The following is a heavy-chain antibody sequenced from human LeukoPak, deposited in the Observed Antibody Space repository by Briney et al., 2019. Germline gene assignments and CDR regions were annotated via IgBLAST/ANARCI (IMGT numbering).Heavy chain of an antibody. D-gene: IGHD6-6*01. Sequence: GGSLGLSCAASGFTFTTYSMNWVRQAPGKGLEWVSYITTTSSIIYYADSVKGRFTISRDNAKNSLYLQMNSLRAEDTAVYYCTRDYSNSSGRGFYIRGQGTMVTVSS. CDR1: GFTFTTYS. CDR2: ITTTSSII. J-gene: IGHJ3*02. CDR3: TRDYSNSSGRGFYI. V-gene: IGHV3-48*01.